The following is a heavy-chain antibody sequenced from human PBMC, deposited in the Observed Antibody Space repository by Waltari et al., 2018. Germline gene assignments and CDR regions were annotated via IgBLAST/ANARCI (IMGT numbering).Heavy chain of an antibody. J-gene: IGHJ4*02. Sequence: QVQLQQWGAGLLKPSETLSLTCAFYGGSFSGYYWSWIRQPPGTGLEWIGEINHSGSTNSNPALKSRVTIAVDTSKNQFSLKLSSVTAADTAGYYCARGRSAYAIWHGDTSFDYWGQGTLVTVSS. CDR3: ARGRSAYAIWHGDTSFDY. V-gene: IGHV4-34*01. D-gene: IGHD2-8*01. CDR2: INHSGST. CDR1: GGSFSGYY.